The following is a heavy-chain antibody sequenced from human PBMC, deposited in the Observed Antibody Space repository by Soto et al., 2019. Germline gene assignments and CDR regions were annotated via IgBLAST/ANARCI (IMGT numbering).Heavy chain of an antibody. D-gene: IGHD2-2*02. J-gene: IGHJ4*02. CDR1: GHSCTSYG. CDR2: ISAYNGNT. V-gene: IGHV1-18*01. Sequence: ASVRVSRKASGHSCTSYGISWVRQAPGQGLEWMGWISAYNGNTNYAQKLQGRVTMTTDTSTSTAYMELRSLRSDDTAVYYCAREVPAAIRCDYWGQGTLVTVSS. CDR3: AREVPAAIRCDY.